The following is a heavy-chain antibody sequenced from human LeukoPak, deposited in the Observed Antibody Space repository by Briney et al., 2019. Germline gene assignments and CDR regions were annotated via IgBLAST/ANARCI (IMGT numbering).Heavy chain of an antibody. Sequence: PSETLSLTCTVSGGSISSSSYYWGWIRQPPGKGLEWIGSIYYSGSTYYNPSLKSRVTISVDTSKNQFSLKLSCVTAADTAVYYCARRAVGKPFDYWGQGTLVTVSS. CDR1: GGSISSSSYY. D-gene: IGHD6-19*01. J-gene: IGHJ4*02. CDR3: ARRAVGKPFDY. CDR2: IYYSGST. V-gene: IGHV4-39*01.